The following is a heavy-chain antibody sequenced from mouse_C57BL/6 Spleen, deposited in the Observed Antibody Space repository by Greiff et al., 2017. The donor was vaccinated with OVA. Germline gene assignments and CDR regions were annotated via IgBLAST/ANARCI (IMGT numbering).Heavy chain of an antibody. CDR3: ARGGNYRFDY. CDR2: INPSSGYT. CDR1: GYTFTSYT. Sequence: QVQLQQSGAELARPGASVKMSCKASGYTFTSYTMHWVKQRPGQGLEWIGYINPSSGYTKYNQKFKDKATLTADKSSSTAYMQLSSLTSDDSAVYYCARGGNYRFDYWGQGTTLTVSS. V-gene: IGHV1-4*01. J-gene: IGHJ2*01. D-gene: IGHD2-1*01.